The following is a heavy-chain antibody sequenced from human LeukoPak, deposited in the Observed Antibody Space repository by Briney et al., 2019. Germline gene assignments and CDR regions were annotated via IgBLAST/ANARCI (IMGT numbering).Heavy chain of an antibody. CDR3: ARDQGTGYYFDY. D-gene: IGHD3-10*01. J-gene: IGHJ4*02. Sequence: PGGSLRLSCAASGFTFSNYNMNWVRQAPGKGLEWVSYISSGSTTIYYADSVKGRFTISRDRATKTLYLQMNSIRDDDKAVYYCARDQGTGYYFDYWGQGTLVTVSS. V-gene: IGHV3-48*02. CDR2: ISSGSTTI. CDR1: GFTFSNYN.